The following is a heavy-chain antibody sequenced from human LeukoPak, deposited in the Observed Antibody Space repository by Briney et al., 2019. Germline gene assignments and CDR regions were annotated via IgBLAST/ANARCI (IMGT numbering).Heavy chain of an antibody. Sequence: GGSLRLSCAASGITFNSYDMHWVRQAPGKGLEWVSCISNSGDIIYYADSVKGRFTISRDHAKNSLYLQMNSLRAEDTAVYYCARNLDIWGQGTLVTVSS. CDR1: GITFNSYD. J-gene: IGHJ4*02. CDR2: ISNSGDII. V-gene: IGHV3-48*03. CDR3: ARNLDI. D-gene: IGHD1-1*01.